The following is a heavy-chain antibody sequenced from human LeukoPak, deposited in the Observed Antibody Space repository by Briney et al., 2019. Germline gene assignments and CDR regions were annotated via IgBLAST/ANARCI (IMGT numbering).Heavy chain of an antibody. CDR3: ASPEYTSSTGFDY. V-gene: IGHV3-11*06. J-gene: IGHJ4*02. CDR1: GFTFNDYY. D-gene: IGHD6-6*01. CDR2: ISGSNTNA. Sequence: GGSLRLSCAASGFTFNDYYMSWIRQAPGKGLEWVSYISGSNTNAQYADSVKGRFTISRDNAKNSLFLQMNSLRAEDTAVYYCASPEYTSSTGFDYWGQGTLLTVSS.